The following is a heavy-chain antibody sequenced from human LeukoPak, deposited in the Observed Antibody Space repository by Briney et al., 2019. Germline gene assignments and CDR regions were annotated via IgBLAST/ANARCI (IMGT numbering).Heavy chain of an antibody. D-gene: IGHD4-23*01. CDR1: GYSFSNYW. J-gene: IGHJ3*02. CDR3: ARQSVVTPRAAFDI. V-gene: IGHV5-51*01. Sequence: ESLKISCKGSGYSFSNYWIGWVRQMPGKGLEWMGIIYPGDSDTRYSPSFQGQVTISADKSISTAYLQWRSLKAMDTAMYYCARQSVVTPRAAFDIWGQGTMVTVSS. CDR2: IYPGDSDT.